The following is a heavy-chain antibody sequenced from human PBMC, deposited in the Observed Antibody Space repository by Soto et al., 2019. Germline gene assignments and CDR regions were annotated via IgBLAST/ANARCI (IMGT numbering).Heavy chain of an antibody. CDR3: ATSQKGYNWNYFDH. Sequence: SETLSLTCAVSGASISGSYYYWAWLRQSPGKGPEWIGSVFYTGFTSYNPSLESRVSVSVDTSKSQFSLKLSAVTAADTAVYYCATSQKGYNWNYFDHWGQGALVTV. CDR2: VFYTGFT. J-gene: IGHJ4*02. CDR1: GASISGSYYY. D-gene: IGHD1-20*01. V-gene: IGHV4-39*01.